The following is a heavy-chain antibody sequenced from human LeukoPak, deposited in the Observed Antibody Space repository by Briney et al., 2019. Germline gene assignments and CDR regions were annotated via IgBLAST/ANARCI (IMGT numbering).Heavy chain of an antibody. CDR3: ARSEYSSGWVLGEVDAFDI. CDR2: IIPIFGTA. D-gene: IGHD6-19*01. CDR1: GGTFSSYT. J-gene: IGHJ3*02. V-gene: IGHV1-69*05. Sequence: SVKVSCKASGGTFSSYTISWVRRAPGQGLEWMGRIIPIFGTANYAQKFQGRVTITTDESTSTAYMELSSLRSEDTAVYYCARSEYSSGWVLGEVDAFDIWGQGTMVTVSS.